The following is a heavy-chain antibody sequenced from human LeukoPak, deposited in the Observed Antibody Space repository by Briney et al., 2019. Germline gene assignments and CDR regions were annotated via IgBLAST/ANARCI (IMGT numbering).Heavy chain of an antibody. CDR1: GFTFSSYS. V-gene: IGHV3-48*01. CDR3: ATSSGYENGNY. CDR2: ISSSSSTI. Sequence: PGGSLRLSCAASGFTFSSYSMNWVRQAPGKGLKWVSYISSSSSTIYYADSVKGRFTISRDNAKNSLYLQMNSLRAEDTAVYYCATSSGYENGNYWGQGTLVTVSS. J-gene: IGHJ4*02. D-gene: IGHD5-12*01.